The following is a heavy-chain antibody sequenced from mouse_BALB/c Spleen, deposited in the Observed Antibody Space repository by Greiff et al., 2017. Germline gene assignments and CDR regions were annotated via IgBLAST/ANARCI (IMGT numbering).Heavy chain of an antibody. V-gene: IGHV2-2*02. CDR3: ARMGGYPYYFDY. CDR1: GFSLTSYG. Sequence: VQLQQSGPGLVQPSQSLSITCTVSGFSLTSYGVHWVRQSPGKGLEWLGVIWSGGSTDYNAAFISRLSISKDNSKSQVFFKMNSLQANDTAIYYCARMGGYPYYFDYWGQGTTLTVSS. D-gene: IGHD2-2*01. CDR2: IWSGGST. J-gene: IGHJ2*01.